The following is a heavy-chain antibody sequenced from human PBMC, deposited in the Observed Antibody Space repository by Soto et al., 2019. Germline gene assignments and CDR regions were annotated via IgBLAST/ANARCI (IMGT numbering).Heavy chain of an antibody. CDR2: ISHSGGS. Sequence: SETLSLTCAVYGGSFSDYSWSWIRQPQGKGLAWIGEISHSGGSNYNPSLTSRVTISVDTSKNQFSLKLSSVTAADTAVYYCARGRKDYSSSWYVGWGQGTLVTVSS. CDR3: ARGRKDYSSSWYVG. V-gene: IGHV4-34*01. D-gene: IGHD6-13*01. CDR1: GGSFSDYS. J-gene: IGHJ4*02.